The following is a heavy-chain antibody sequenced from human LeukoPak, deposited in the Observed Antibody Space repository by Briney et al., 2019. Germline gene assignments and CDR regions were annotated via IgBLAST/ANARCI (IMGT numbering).Heavy chain of an antibody. CDR3: AKARGYSGYDHIRGIDY. CDR1: GFTFSSYG. J-gene: IGHJ4*02. D-gene: IGHD5-12*01. V-gene: IGHV3-30*18. CDR2: ISYDGSNK. Sequence: PGGSLRLSCAASGFTFSSYGMHWVRQAPGKGLEWVAVISYDGSNKYYADSVKGRFTISRDNSKNTLYLQMNSLRAEDTAVYYCAKARGYSGYDHIRGIDYWGQGTLVTVSS.